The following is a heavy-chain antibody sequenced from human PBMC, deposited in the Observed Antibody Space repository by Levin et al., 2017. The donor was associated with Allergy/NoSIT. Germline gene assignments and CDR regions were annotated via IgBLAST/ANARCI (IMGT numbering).Heavy chain of an antibody. Sequence: QPGGSLRLSCAASGFTFSSYEMNWVRRAPGKGLEWVSYISSTGSTIYSADSVKGRFTIFRDNAKHSMYLHMNSLRAEDTAVYYCARQVRNFWSGYNYFDCWGQGTLVTVSS. CDR1: GFTFSSYE. CDR3: ARQVRNFWSGYNYFDC. CDR2: ISSTGSTI. J-gene: IGHJ4*02. D-gene: IGHD3-3*01. V-gene: IGHV3-48*03.